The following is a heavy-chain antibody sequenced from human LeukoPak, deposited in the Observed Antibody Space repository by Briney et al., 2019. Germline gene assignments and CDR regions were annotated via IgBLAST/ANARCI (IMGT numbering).Heavy chain of an antibody. Sequence: ASVQVSCKASGYTFTGYYMHWVRQAPGQGLEWMGWINTNTGGTNYAQKFQGRVSMTRDTSISTAYMELRSLRSDDTAVYYCARAGYYGSGSHYYMDAWGKGTTVTVSS. D-gene: IGHD3-10*01. J-gene: IGHJ6*03. CDR1: GYTFTGYY. CDR3: ARAGYYGSGSHYYMDA. V-gene: IGHV1-2*02. CDR2: INTNTGGT.